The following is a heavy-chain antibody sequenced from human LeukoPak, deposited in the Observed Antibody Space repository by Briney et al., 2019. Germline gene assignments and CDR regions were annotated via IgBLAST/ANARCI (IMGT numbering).Heavy chain of an antibody. J-gene: IGHJ6*03. Sequence: SETLSLTCTVSGGSISSYYWSWIRQPPGKGLEWIGYVYYSGSTNYNPSLKSRVTISVDTSKNQFSLKLSSVTAADTAVYYCAREGGGYSYGYYYYYYMDVWGKGTTVTVSS. CDR1: GGSISSYY. V-gene: IGHV4-59*01. CDR3: AREGGGYSYGYYYYYYMDV. D-gene: IGHD5-18*01. CDR2: VYYSGST.